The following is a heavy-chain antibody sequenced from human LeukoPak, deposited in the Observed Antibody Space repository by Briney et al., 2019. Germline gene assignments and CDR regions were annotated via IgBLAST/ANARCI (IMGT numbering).Heavy chain of an antibody. CDR1: GFTFSGSD. J-gene: IGHJ3*02. CDR3: TRHNYDRSGYGAFDI. D-gene: IGHD3-22*01. CDR2: IRSKTNNYAT. V-gene: IGHV3-73*01. Sequence: GGSLKLSCAASGFTFSGSDIHWVRQASGKGLEWVGHIRSKTNNYATADAASVKGRFTFSRDDSKNTAYIQMNSLKTEDTAVYYCTRHNYDRSGYGAFDIWGQGTMVTVSS.